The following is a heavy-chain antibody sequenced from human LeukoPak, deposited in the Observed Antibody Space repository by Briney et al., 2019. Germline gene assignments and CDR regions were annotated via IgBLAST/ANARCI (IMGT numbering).Heavy chain of an antibody. CDR2: IWYDGSNK. CDR1: GFTFSSYG. J-gene: IGHJ4*02. Sequence: GRSLRLSCAASGFTFSSYGMHWVRQAPGKGLEWVAVIWYDGSNKYYADSVKGRFTISRGNAKNSLYLQMNSLRAEDTAVYYCAREAAFIAARSDYWGQGTLVTVSS. V-gene: IGHV3-33*01. D-gene: IGHD6-6*01. CDR3: AREAAFIAARSDY.